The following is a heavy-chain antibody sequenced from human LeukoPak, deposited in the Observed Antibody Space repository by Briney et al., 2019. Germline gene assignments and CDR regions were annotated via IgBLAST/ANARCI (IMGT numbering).Heavy chain of an antibody. CDR3: AKVGGYSGYDLSY. CDR1: GFTFSSYA. D-gene: IGHD5-12*01. V-gene: IGHV3-23*01. Sequence: GGSLRLSCAASGFTFSSYAMSGVRQAPGKGLEWVSAISGSGGSTYYADAVTGRFTIYRDNSKNTLYLQMNSLRAEDTAVYYCAKVGGYSGYDLSYWGQGTLVTVSS. CDR2: ISGSGGST. J-gene: IGHJ4*02.